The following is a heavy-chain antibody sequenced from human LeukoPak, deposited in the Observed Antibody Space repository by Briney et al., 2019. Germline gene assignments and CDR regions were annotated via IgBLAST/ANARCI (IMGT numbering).Heavy chain of an antibody. Sequence: SGTLSLTCTVSGGSISSYYWSWIRQPPGKGLEWIGYIYYSGSTNYNPSLKSRVTISVDTSKNQFSLKLSSVTAADTAVYYCARDLGYSFDYWGQGTLVTVSS. J-gene: IGHJ4*02. CDR2: IYYSGST. CDR3: ARDLGYSFDY. V-gene: IGHV4-59*01. D-gene: IGHD4-11*01. CDR1: GGSISSYY.